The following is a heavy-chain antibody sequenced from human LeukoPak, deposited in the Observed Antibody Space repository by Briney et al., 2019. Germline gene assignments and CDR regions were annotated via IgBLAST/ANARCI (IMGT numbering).Heavy chain of an antibody. CDR1: GFTFSNYA. V-gene: IGHV3-23*01. CDR3: TKKITMVRGINYGMDV. J-gene: IGHJ6*02. CDR2: ISDSGDIT. Sequence: EGSLRLSCAASGFTFSNYALNWVRQAPGKGLEWVSIISDSGDITDYADSVKGRFTISRDNSKNMLYLQMNSLRAEDTAVYFCTKKITMVRGINYGMDVWGQGTTVTVSS. D-gene: IGHD3-10*01.